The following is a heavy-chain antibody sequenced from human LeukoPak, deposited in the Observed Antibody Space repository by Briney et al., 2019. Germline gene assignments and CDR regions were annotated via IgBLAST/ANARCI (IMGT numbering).Heavy chain of an antibody. J-gene: IGHJ4*02. CDR2: ISCSRSYI. CDR1: GFTFSSYS. Sequence: GGSLRLSCAASGFTFSSYSMNWLRPAPGKGLEWVSSISCSRSYIYYAGSVKGRFTISRENAKNSLYLQMNSLRAEDTAVYSCARESLRDSGYDSLDYWGQGTLFTASS. V-gene: IGHV3-21*01. CDR3: ARESLRDSGYDSLDY. D-gene: IGHD5-12*01.